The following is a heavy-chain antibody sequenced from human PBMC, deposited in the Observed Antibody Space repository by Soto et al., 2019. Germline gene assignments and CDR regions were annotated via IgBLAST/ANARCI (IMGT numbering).Heavy chain of an antibody. J-gene: IGHJ5*02. V-gene: IGHV4-31*03. CDR3: ARSVDP. CDR2: IFYSGTT. Sequence: QVQLQESGPGLVKPSQTLSLTCTVSGGSISSGGYYWSWTRQHPGKGLEWIGYIFYSGTTYYNPSRKSRVTIAVDTSNNQFSLKLSSVTAADTAVYYCARSVDPWGQGTLVTVSS. CDR1: GGSISSGGYY.